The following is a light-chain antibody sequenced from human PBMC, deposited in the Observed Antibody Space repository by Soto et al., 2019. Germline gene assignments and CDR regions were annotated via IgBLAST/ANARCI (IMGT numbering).Light chain of an antibody. Sequence: EIVLTQSPGTLSLSPGERATLSCRASQSVRSSYFAWYQQKPGQAPRLLIYGASSRATGIPDRLSGSGSGTDFTLTISRMEPEDSAVYYCQQYGSSGTFGQGTKVDIK. CDR2: GAS. CDR3: QQYGSSGT. V-gene: IGKV3-20*01. J-gene: IGKJ1*01. CDR1: QSVRSSY.